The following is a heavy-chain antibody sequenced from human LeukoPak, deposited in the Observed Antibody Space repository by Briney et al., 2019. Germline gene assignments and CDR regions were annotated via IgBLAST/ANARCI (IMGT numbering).Heavy chain of an antibody. CDR1: GFTFSSNY. Sequence: GGSLRLSCAASGFTFSSNYMSWVRQASGKGLEWVSVIYSGGSTYYADSVKGRFTISRDNSKNTVYLQMNSLRAEDTAVYYCASAYGSGLYGFDYWGQGTLVTVAS. CDR3: ASAYGSGLYGFDY. J-gene: IGHJ4*02. D-gene: IGHD3-16*01. CDR2: IYSGGST. V-gene: IGHV3-53*01.